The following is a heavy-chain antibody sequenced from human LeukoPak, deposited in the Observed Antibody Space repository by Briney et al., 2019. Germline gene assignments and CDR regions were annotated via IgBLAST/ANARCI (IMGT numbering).Heavy chain of an antibody. J-gene: IGHJ4*02. D-gene: IGHD3-3*01. V-gene: IGHV3-66*01. CDR2: IYSGGST. CDR1: GFTVSSNY. CDR3: GVWLLSSYFDY. Sequence: GGSLRLSCAASGFTVSSNYMSWVRQAPGKGLEWVSVIYSGGSTYYADSVKGRFTISRDNSKNTLYLQMNSLRAEDTAVYYCGVWLLSSYFDYWGQGTLVTVSS.